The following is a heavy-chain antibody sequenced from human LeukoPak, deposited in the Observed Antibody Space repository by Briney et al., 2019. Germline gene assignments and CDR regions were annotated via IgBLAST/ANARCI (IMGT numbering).Heavy chain of an antibody. Sequence: GGSLRLSCAASGFTFSSYGMHWVRQAPGKGLEWVAVIWYDGSNKYYADSVKGRFTISRDNSKNTLYLQMGSLRAEDMAVYYCVRATGTYAGDYYGMDVWGQGTTVTVSS. D-gene: IGHD1-26*01. CDR2: IWYDGSNK. V-gene: IGHV3-33*01. J-gene: IGHJ6*02. CDR1: GFTFSSYG. CDR3: VRATGTYAGDYYGMDV.